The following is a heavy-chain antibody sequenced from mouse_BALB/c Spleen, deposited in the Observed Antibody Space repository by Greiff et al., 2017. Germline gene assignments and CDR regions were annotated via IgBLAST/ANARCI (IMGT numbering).Heavy chain of an antibody. Sequence: VQLKESGPGLVKPSQSLSLTCTVTGYSITSDYAWNWIRQFPGNKLEWMGYISYSGSTSYNPSLKSRISITRDTSKNQFFLQLNSVTTEDTATYYCARVDWDGYFDYWGQGTTLTVSS. CDR2: ISYSGST. CDR3: ARVDWDGYFDY. V-gene: IGHV3-2*02. CDR1: GYSITSDYA. J-gene: IGHJ2*01. D-gene: IGHD4-1*01.